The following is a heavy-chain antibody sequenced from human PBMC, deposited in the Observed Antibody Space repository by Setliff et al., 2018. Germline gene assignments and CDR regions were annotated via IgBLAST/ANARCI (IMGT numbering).Heavy chain of an antibody. CDR2: INHSGST. CDR3: ARAYSYYYYYMDV. D-gene: IGHD4-4*01. Sequence: ETLSLTCAVYGGSFSGYYWSWIRQPPGKGLEWIGEINHSGSTNYNPSLKSRVTISVDTSKNQFSLKLSSVTAADTAVYHCARAYSYYYYYMDVWGKGTTVTVS. V-gene: IGHV4-34*01. J-gene: IGHJ6*03. CDR1: GGSFSGYY.